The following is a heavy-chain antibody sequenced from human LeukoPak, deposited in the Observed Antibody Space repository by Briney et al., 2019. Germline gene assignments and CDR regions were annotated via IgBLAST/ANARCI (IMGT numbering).Heavy chain of an antibody. CDR1: GGSFSGYY. V-gene: IGHV4-34*01. CDR2: INHSGST. Sequence: SETLSLTCAVYGGSFSGYYWGWIRQPPGKGLEWIGEINHSGSTNYNPSLKSRVTISVDTSKNQFSLKLSSVTAADTAVYYCARSARAAAGPWGQGTLVTVSS. CDR3: ARSARAAAGP. D-gene: IGHD6-13*01. J-gene: IGHJ5*02.